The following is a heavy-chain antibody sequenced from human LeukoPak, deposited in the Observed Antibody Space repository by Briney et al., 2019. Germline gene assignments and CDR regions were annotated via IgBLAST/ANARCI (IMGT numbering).Heavy chain of an antibody. Sequence: GGSLRLSCAASGFTFSSYVMHWVRQAPGKGLEWVAVIWYDGSNKYYTDSVKGRFTISRDNSKNTLYLQMNSLRAEDTAVYYCARGRDFGGNLFDYWGQGTLVTVSS. V-gene: IGHV3-33*01. D-gene: IGHD4-23*01. CDR2: IWYDGSNK. CDR1: GFTFSSYV. J-gene: IGHJ4*02. CDR3: ARGRDFGGNLFDY.